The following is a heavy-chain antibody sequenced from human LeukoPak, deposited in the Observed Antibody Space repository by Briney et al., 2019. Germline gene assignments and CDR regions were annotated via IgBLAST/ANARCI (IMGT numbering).Heavy chain of an antibody. Sequence: SETLSLTCTVSGGSISSYYWSWIRQPPGKGLEWIGYIYYSGSTNYNPSLKSRVTISVDTSKNQFSLKLSSVTAADTAVYYCARGARGLIAPDVYFDYWGQGTLVTVSS. CDR3: ARGARGLIAPDVYFDY. CDR1: GGSISSYY. D-gene: IGHD2/OR15-2a*01. CDR2: IYYSGST. J-gene: IGHJ4*02. V-gene: IGHV4-59*08.